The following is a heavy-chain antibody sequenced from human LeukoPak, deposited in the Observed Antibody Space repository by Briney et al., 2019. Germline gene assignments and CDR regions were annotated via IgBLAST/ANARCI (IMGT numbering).Heavy chain of an antibody. CDR2: ISSSGSTI. D-gene: IGHD3-10*02. J-gene: IGHJ6*04. CDR3: AVLGITMIGGV. CDR1: GFTFSSYE. V-gene: IGHV3-48*03. Sequence: GGSLRLSCAASGFTFSSYEMNWVRQAPGKGLEWVSYISSSGSTIYYADSVKGRFTISRDNAKNSLHLQMNSLRAEDTAVYYCAVLGITMIGGVWGKGTTVTISS.